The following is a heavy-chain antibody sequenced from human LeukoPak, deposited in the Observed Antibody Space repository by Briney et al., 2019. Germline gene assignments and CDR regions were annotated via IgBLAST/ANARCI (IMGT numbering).Heavy chain of an antibody. CDR2: IYYSGST. J-gene: IGHJ4*02. CDR1: GGSISSSSYY. Sequence: SETLSLTCTVSGGSISSSSYYWGWIRQPPGKGREWIGRIYYSGSTYYNPALKSRVTLSVDTAKNQFYLKLSPVTAADTAVYSCAIRWFEELIDYFDYWGPGTLVTVSS. CDR3: AIRWFEELIDYFDY. D-gene: IGHD3-10*01. V-gene: IGHV4-39*01.